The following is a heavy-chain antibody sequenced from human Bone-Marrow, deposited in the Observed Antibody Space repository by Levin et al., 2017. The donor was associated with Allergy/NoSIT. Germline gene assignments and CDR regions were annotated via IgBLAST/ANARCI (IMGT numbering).Heavy chain of an antibody. D-gene: IGHD2-21*02. CDR3: VSRTCVADPCSRRSFAH. J-gene: IGHJ4*02. Sequence: SCAASGLTVRNDYMNWVRQAPGKGLEWVASIHSDGGTYYVNSVKGRFTISRDNSDNTGFLQMNSLRPEDTALYYCVSRTCVADPCSRRSFAHWGQGTLVTVSS. CDR1: GLTVRNDY. V-gene: IGHV3-66*02. CDR2: IHSDGGT.